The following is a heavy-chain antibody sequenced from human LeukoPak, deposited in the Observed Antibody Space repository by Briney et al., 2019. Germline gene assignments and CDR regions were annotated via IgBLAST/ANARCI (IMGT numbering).Heavy chain of an antibody. CDR2: INPSGGST. CDR3: ARADDILSRDYYYGMDV. J-gene: IGHJ6*02. Sequence: GASVKVSCKASGYTFTNYDVNWVRQAPGQGLEWMGIINPSGGSTSYAQKFQGRVTMTRDTSTSTVYMELSSLRSEDTAVYYCARADDILSRDYYYGMDVWGQGTTVAVSS. CDR1: GYTFTNYD. V-gene: IGHV1-46*01. D-gene: IGHD3-9*01.